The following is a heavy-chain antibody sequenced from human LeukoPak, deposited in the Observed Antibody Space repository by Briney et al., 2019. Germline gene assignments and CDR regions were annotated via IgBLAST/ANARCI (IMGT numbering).Heavy chain of an antibody. CDR1: GGSFSDYY. Sequence: SETLSLTCAVYGGSFSDYYWSWIRQPPGKGLEWIGEINHSGSTNYNPSLKSRVTISVDTSKNQFSLKLSSVTAADTAVYYCARLHLAGRFDPWGQGTLVTVSS. V-gene: IGHV4-34*01. J-gene: IGHJ5*02. CDR3: ARLHLAGRFDP. CDR2: INHSGST.